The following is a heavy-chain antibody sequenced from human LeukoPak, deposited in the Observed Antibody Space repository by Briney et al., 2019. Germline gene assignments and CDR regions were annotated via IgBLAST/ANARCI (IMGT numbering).Heavy chain of an antibody. CDR3: ARVSHEAVASFDI. V-gene: IGHV3-33*01. CDR2: IWYDGSNK. D-gene: IGHD6-19*01. Sequence: PGGSLRLSCSASGFTFSSYGMHWVRQAPGKGLEWVALIWYDGSNKYYADSVKGRFTISRDNSKNALFLQMTSLRADDTALYYCARVSHEAVASFDIWGQGTMVTVSS. J-gene: IGHJ3*02. CDR1: GFTFSSYG.